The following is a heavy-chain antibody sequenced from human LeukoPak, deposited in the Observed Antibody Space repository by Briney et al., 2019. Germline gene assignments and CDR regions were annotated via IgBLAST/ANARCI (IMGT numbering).Heavy chain of an antibody. D-gene: IGHD3-22*01. CDR2: IYYSGST. CDR1: GGSISSGDYY. V-gene: IGHV4-30-4*01. J-gene: IGHJ4*02. CDR3: ARVDSSGYYYRREFRY. Sequence: SQTLSLTCTVSGGSISSGDYYWSWIRQPPWKGLEWIGYIYYSGSTYYNPSLKSRVTISVDTSKNQFSLKLSSVTAADTAVYYCARVDSSGYYYRREFRYWGQGTLVTVSS.